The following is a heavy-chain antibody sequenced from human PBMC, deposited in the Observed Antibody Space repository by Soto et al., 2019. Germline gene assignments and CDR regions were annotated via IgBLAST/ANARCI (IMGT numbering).Heavy chain of an antibody. CDR1: GVIFSTYY. Sequence: PGGSLSLSCEASGVIFSTYYMTWVRQVPGKGLEWVADVSPSGDSNYYAASLKGLTTISKDTSKHTVLLQMTRLSADDTVLYYGLKEPDVWGQGITVTVS. J-gene: IGHJ6*02. CDR2: VSPSGDSN. V-gene: IGHV3-23*01. CDR3: LKEPDV.